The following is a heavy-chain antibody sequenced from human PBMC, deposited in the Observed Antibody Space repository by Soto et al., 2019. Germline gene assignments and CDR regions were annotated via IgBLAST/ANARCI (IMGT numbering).Heavy chain of an antibody. CDR3: AQTGGMDV. V-gene: IGHV4-34*01. CDR2: INHSGDT. Sequence: QVQLQQWGAGLLKPSETLSLTCAVYGGSFSGYYWSWLRQTPEKGLEWIGEINHSGDTKYNPSLESRVTISVDTSKSQFSLKVNSVTAADTAVYYCAQTGGMDVWGQGATVTVSS. CDR1: GGSFSGYY. J-gene: IGHJ6*02.